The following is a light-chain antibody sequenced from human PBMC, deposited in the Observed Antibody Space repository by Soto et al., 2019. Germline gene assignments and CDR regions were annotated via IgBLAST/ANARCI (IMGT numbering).Light chain of an antibody. CDR2: DAS. V-gene: IGKV3-11*01. Sequence: EIVLTQSPATLSLSPGERATLSCRASQSVSSYLAWYQQKPGQAPRLLIYDASNRATGIPARFSGSGSGTDFTLTISSLEPEDFAVYYCQQRSNSFMYTFGQGTKLEIK. CDR1: QSVSSY. CDR3: QQRSNSFMYT. J-gene: IGKJ2*01.